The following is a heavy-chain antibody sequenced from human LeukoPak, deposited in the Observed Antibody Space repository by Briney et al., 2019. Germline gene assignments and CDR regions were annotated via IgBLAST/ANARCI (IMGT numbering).Heavy chain of an antibody. CDR3: ARRAGSGRRPPSSFDY. CDR2: IYHTGAT. Sequence: SGTLSLTCAVSGGSISSRNWWSWVRQPPGKGLEWIAEIYHTGATSYNPSLKSRLTMSVDQSKDQFSLRLSSVTAADTAVYYCARRAGSGRRPPSSFDYWGQGTLVTVSS. CDR1: GGSISSRNW. D-gene: IGHD6-19*01. J-gene: IGHJ4*02. V-gene: IGHV4-4*02.